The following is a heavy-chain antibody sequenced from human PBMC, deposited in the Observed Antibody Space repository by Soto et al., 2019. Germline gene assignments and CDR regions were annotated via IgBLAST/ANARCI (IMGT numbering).Heavy chain of an antibody. CDR1: GGSISSYY. V-gene: IGHV4-59*12. CDR2: IYYSGST. CDR3: ARDRGSEIDY. J-gene: IGHJ4*02. Sequence: SETLSLTCTVSGGSISSYYWSWIRQPPGKGLEWIGYIYYSGSTNYNPSLKGRFTISRDNAKNSLYLQMNSLRAEDTAVYYCARDRGSEIDYWGQGTLVTVSS. D-gene: IGHD3-10*01.